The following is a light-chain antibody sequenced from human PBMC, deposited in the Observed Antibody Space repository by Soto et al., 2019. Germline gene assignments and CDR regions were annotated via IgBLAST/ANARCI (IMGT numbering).Light chain of an antibody. J-gene: IGKJ5*01. CDR3: QQYGSSPIT. Sequence: DIVMNQSPDSLAVSLGERATINCKSSQDVSGYLAWYRQKPGQAPRLLIYGASTRATGIPDRFSGDGSVTHFTLAISRLEAEDFVMYYCQQYGSSPITFGQGTRLEIK. V-gene: IGKV3-20*01. CDR1: QDVSGY. CDR2: GAS.